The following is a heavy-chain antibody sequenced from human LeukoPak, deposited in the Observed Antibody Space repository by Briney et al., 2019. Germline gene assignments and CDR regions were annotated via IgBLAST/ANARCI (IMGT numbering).Heavy chain of an antibody. Sequence: PGGSLRLSCAASGFTFSSYDMHWVRQATGKGLEWVSAIGTAGDTYYPGSVKGRFTISRENAKNSLYLQMNSLRAGDTAVYYCARGGYDYGDYGHMDVWGQGTTVTVSS. CDR1: GFTFSSYD. J-gene: IGHJ6*02. CDR2: IGTAGDT. D-gene: IGHD4-17*01. CDR3: ARGGYDYGDYGHMDV. V-gene: IGHV3-13*01.